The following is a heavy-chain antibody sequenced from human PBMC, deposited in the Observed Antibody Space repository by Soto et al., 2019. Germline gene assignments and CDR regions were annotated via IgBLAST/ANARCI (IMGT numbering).Heavy chain of an antibody. J-gene: IGHJ4*02. Sequence: SVKVSCKASGGTFSSYAISWVRQAPGQGLEWMGGIIPIFGTANYAQKFQGRVTITADESTSTAYMELSSLRSEDTAVYYCASAGYCSGGSCQNFDYWGQGTLVTVSS. V-gene: IGHV1-69*13. CDR1: GGTFSSYA. CDR2: IIPIFGTA. CDR3: ASAGYCSGGSCQNFDY. D-gene: IGHD2-15*01.